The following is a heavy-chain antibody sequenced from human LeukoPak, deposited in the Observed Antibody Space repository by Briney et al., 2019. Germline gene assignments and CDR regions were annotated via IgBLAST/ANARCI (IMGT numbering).Heavy chain of an antibody. J-gene: IGHJ4*02. CDR1: GFTFSNAW. CDR2: IKSKTDGGTT. V-gene: IGHV3-15*01. Sequence: PGGSLRLSCAASGFTFSNAWMSWVRQAPGKGLEWVGRIKSKTDGGTTDYAAPVKGRFTISRDDSKNTLYLQMNSLKTEDTAVYYCATVYCSSTSCYRAIDFWGQGTLVTVSS. D-gene: IGHD2-2*01. CDR3: ATVYCSSTSCYRAIDF.